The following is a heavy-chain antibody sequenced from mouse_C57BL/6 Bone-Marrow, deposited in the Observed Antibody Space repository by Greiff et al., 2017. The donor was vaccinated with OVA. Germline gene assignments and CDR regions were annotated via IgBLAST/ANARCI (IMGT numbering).Heavy chain of an antibody. V-gene: IGHV14-4*01. CDR2: IDPENGDT. D-gene: IGHD2-1*01. J-gene: IGHJ1*03. Sequence: EVQLQQSGAELVRPGASVKLSCTASGFNIKDDYMHWVKQRPEQGLEWIGWIDPENGDTEYASKFQGKATITADTSSNTAYLPLICLTSVHTSVYYCTTFYYGNSYWYFAVWGTGTTVTVSS. CDR1: GFNIKDDY. CDR3: TTFYYGNSYWYFAV.